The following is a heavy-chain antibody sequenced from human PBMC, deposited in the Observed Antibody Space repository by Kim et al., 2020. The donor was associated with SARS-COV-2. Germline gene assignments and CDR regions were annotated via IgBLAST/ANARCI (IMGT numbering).Heavy chain of an antibody. CDR2: IDWDDDK. J-gene: IGHJ4*02. V-gene: IGHV2-70*01. Sequence: SGPTLVNPTQTLTLTCTFSGISLSTSGMCVSWIRQPPGKALEWLALIDWDDDKYYSTSLKTRLTISKDTSKNQVVLTMTNMDPVDTATYYCARIGIGGSWRTFDFWGQGTLVTVSS. CDR3: ARIGIGGSWRTFDF. D-gene: IGHD6-13*01. CDR1: GISLSTSGMC.